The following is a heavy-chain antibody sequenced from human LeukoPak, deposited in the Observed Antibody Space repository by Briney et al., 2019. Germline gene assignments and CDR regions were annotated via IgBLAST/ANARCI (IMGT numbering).Heavy chain of an antibody. CDR2: ISGSSSYI. CDR3: ARPQRPDGFFYYYYGMDV. V-gene: IGHV3-21*01. J-gene: IGHJ6*02. CDR1: GFSFSSYS. Sequence: GGSLRLSCAASGFSFSSYSMNWVRQAPGKGLEWVSCISGSSSYIYYADSVKGRFTISRDNAKNSLYLQMNSLRAEDTAVYYCARPQRPDGFFYYYYGMDVWGLGTTVTVSS. D-gene: IGHD5-24*01.